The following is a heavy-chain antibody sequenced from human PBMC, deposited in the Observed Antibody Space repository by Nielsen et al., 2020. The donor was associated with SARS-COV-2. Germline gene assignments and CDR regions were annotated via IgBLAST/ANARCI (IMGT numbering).Heavy chain of an antibody. CDR1: GGSFSGYY. CDR3: AIGLYSSSSYYYYYYYMDV. J-gene: IGHJ6*03. D-gene: IGHD6-6*01. CDR2: INHSGST. Sequence: SETLSLTCAVYGGSFSGYYWSWIRQPPGKGLEWIGEINHSGSTNYNPSLKSRVTISVDTSKNQFSLKLSSVTAADTAVYYCAIGLYSSSSYYYYYYYMDVWGKGTTVTVSS. V-gene: IGHV4-34*01.